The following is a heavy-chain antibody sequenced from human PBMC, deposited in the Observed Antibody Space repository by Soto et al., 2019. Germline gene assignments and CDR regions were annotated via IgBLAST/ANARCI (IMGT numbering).Heavy chain of an antibody. CDR1: GGSISSYY. CDR2: IYYSGST. Sequence: SETLSLTCTVSGGSISSYYWSWIQQPPGKGLEWIGYIYYSGSTNYNPSLKSRVTISVDTSKNQFSLKLSSVTAADTAVYYCARGGHWDYYYFMDVWGKGTTVTVSS. CDR3: ARGGHWDYYYFMDV. D-gene: IGHD7-27*01. J-gene: IGHJ6*03. V-gene: IGHV4-59*01.